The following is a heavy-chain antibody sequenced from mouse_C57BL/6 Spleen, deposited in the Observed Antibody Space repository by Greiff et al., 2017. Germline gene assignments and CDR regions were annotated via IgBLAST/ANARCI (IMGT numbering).Heavy chain of an antibody. CDR2: IYPGGGST. J-gene: IGHJ1*03. V-gene: IGHV1-55*01. CDR1: GYTFTTYW. D-gene: IGHD4-1*01. CDR3: GRKCWDGWYFDV. Sequence: QVQLQQPGAGLVQPGASVKMSCKSSGYTFTTYWITLVRQRPGQGLGWIGVIYPGGGSTNYNEKFISKATLTVDTSSSTAYMQLNSLTAEASAVYCCGRKCWDGWYFDVWGTGTTVTVSS.